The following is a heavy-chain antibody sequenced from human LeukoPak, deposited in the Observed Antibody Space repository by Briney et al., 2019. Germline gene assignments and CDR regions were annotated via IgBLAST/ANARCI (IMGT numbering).Heavy chain of an antibody. CDR3: ARENSGYYSPLDY. Sequence: PGGSLRLSCAASGFTFSSYGMHWVRQAPGKGLDWVAFIRYDGRNKYYADSVKGRFTISRDNAKNSLYLQMNSLRAEDTAVYYCARENSGYYSPLDYWGQGTLVTVSS. CDR1: GFTFSSYG. CDR2: IRYDGRNK. D-gene: IGHD3-22*01. J-gene: IGHJ4*02. V-gene: IGHV3-30*02.